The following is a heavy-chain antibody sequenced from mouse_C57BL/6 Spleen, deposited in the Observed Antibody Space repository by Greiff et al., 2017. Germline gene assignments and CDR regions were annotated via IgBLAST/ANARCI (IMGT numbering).Heavy chain of an antibody. CDR2: IYPSDSET. V-gene: IGHV1-61*01. D-gene: IGHD1-1*01. J-gene: IGHJ1*03. CDR1: GYTFTSYW. CDR3: ARRGIYGSSPYWYFDV. Sequence: QVQLQQSGAELVRPGSSVKLSCKASGYTFTSYWMDWVKQRPGQGLEWIGNIYPSDSETHYNQKFKDKDTLTVDKSSSTAYMQLSSLTSEDSAVYYCARRGIYGSSPYWYFDVWGTGTTVTVSS.